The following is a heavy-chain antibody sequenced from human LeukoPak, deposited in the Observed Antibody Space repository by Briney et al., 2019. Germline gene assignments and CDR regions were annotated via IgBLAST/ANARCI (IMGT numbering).Heavy chain of an antibody. D-gene: IGHD2-15*01. J-gene: IGHJ4*02. CDR2: ISYDGSNK. CDR3: ARVWHCSGGSCYGEGVDY. V-gene: IGHV3-30*04. Sequence: PGGSLRLSCAASGFTFSSYAMHWVRQAPGKGLEWVAVISYDGSNKYYADSVKGRFTISRDNSKNTLYLQMNSLRAEDTAVYYCARVWHCSGGSCYGEGVDYWGQGTLVTVSS. CDR1: GFTFSSYA.